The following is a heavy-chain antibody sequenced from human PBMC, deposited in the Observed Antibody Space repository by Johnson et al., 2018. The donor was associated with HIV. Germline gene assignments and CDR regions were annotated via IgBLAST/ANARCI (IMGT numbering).Heavy chain of an antibody. V-gene: IGHV3-74*03. D-gene: IGHD2-21*01. CDR1: GFAFRTYW. Sequence: EVQLVESGGGVVQPGRYLRLSCAASGFAFRTYWMVWVRQVPGKRPVWVARIYNDGSRTTYADSVRGRFTISRDNAKYTVDLQMNSLRVEDKAVYYCAKVDCGGDTCAGYDPFDLWGQGTLVTVSS. CDR2: IYNDGSRT. CDR3: AKVDCGGDTCAGYDPFDL. J-gene: IGHJ3*01.